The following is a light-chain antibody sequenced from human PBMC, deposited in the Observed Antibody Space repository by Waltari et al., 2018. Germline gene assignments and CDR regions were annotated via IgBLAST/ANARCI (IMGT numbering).Light chain of an antibody. CDR2: EVS. CDR1: SNDVGGYNY. CDR3: NSYTSSSTLWV. V-gene: IGLV2-14*01. Sequence: QSALTQPASVSGSPGQSITISCTGTSNDVGGYNYVSWYQQHPGKAPKLMIYEVSNRPSGVFQCFSGSKSGNTASLTISGLQAEDEADYYCNSYTSSSTLWVFGGGTKLTVL. J-gene: IGLJ3*02.